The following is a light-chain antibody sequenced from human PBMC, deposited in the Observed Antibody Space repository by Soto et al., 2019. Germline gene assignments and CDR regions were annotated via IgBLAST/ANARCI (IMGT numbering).Light chain of an antibody. Sequence: QSVLTQPPSASGSPGQSVTISCTGTSSDIGGYKYVSWYQQHPGKVPKLIIYEVSERPSGVPDRFSGSKSGNTASLTVSGLQAEDEADYYCSSYAGNNNDVVFGGGTKVTVL. V-gene: IGLV2-8*01. CDR2: EVS. J-gene: IGLJ2*01. CDR3: SSYAGNNNDVV. CDR1: SSDIGGYKY.